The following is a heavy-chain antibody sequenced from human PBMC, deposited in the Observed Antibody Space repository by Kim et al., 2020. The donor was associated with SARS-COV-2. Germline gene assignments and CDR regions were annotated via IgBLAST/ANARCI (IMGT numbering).Heavy chain of an antibody. CDR2: IRQSGNT. CDR3: ARREYLDFWTDLAEGDNW. Sequence: SETLSLTCTVSGGSFRSFYWSWIRQSPGKGLEWIWYIRQSGNTDYNPALQRRVTMSIDTSKNQFSLRMRSVTAADTAVYFCARREYLDFWTDLAEGDNW. CDR1: GGSFRSFY. V-gene: IGHV4-59*08. D-gene: IGHD3-3*01. J-gene: IGHJ5*01.